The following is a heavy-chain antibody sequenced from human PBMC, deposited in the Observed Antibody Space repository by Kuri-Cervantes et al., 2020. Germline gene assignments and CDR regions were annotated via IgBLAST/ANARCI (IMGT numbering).Heavy chain of an antibody. CDR2: ISYDGSNK. CDR1: GFTFSSYA. V-gene: IGHV3-30*07. D-gene: IGHD5-12*01. Sequence: GESLKISCAASGFTFSSYAMHWVRQVPVKGLEWVAVISYDGSNKYYADSVKGRFTISRDNAKNSLYLQMNSLRAEDTAVYYCARDSLRSGYDYWGQGTLVTVSS. CDR3: ARDSLRSGYDY. J-gene: IGHJ4*02.